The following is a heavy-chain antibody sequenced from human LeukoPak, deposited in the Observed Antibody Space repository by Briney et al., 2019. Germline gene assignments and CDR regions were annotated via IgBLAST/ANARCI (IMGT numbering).Heavy chain of an antibody. CDR3: AKDRSGSYFDAFDI. D-gene: IGHD1-26*01. Sequence: GGSLRLSCAASGFTFDDYAMHWVRQAPGKGLEWVSGISWNSGSIGYADSVKGRFTISRDNAKNSLYLQMNSLRAEDTALYYCAKDRSGSYFDAFDIWGQGTMVTVSS. CDR1: GFTFDDYA. V-gene: IGHV3-9*01. J-gene: IGHJ3*02. CDR2: ISWNSGSI.